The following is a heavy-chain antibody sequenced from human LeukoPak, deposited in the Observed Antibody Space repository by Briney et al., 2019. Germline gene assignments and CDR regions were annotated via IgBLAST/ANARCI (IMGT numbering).Heavy chain of an antibody. CDR3: ASESYDSSGYYYV. CDR2: ISSSSSYI. Sequence: GGSLRLSCAASGFTFSSYTMNWVRQAPGKGLEWVSSISSSSSYIYYADSVKGRFTISRDNAKNSLYLQMNSLRAADTAVYYCASESYDSSGYYYVWGQGTLVTVSS. V-gene: IGHV3-21*01. J-gene: IGHJ4*02. D-gene: IGHD3-22*01. CDR1: GFTFSSYT.